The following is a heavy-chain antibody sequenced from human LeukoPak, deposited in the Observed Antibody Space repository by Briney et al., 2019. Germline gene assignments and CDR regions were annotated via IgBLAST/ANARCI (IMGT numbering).Heavy chain of an antibody. CDR3: AKVRMITMIAYDAFDI. CDR1: RFTFSRYA. D-gene: IGHD3-22*01. CDR2: ISGSGGST. J-gene: IGHJ3*02. Sequence: GSLRLSCAASRFTFSRYAMSWVRQAPGKGLEWVSAISGSGGSTFYADSVKGRFTISRDNSKNTLYLQMNSLRAEDTAVYYCAKVRMITMIAYDAFDIWGQGTMVTVSS. V-gene: IGHV3-23*01.